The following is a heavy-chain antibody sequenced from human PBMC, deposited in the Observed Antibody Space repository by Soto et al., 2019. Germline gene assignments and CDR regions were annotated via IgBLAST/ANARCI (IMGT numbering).Heavy chain of an antibody. V-gene: IGHV3-74*01. CDR1: GFTFSNYW. Sequence: EVQLVESGGGLVQPGGSLRLSCAASGFTFSNYWMHWVRQAPGKGLVWVSRISDDGGSTTYADSVKGRFTISRDNAKNMLYLQMNSLRAEDTAVYYCVRAGANYFWGQGTLVTVSS. J-gene: IGHJ4*02. CDR3: VRAGANYF. D-gene: IGHD7-27*01. CDR2: ISDDGGST.